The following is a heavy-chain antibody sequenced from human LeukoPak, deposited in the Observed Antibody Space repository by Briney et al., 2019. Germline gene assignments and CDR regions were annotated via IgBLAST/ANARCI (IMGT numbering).Heavy chain of an antibody. CDR3: SRDGFQHLHYDSRVYYSCYFDY. D-gene: IGHD3-22*01. Sequence: ASVKVSCKASGYTFTSYYMHWVRQAPGQGLEWMGIINPSGGSTSYAQKFQGRVTMTRDTSTSTVYMELSSLRSEDTGVYYCSRDGFQHLHYDSRVYYSCYFDYWGQGTLVTVSS. V-gene: IGHV1-46*01. J-gene: IGHJ4*02. CDR2: INPSGGST. CDR1: GYTFTSYY.